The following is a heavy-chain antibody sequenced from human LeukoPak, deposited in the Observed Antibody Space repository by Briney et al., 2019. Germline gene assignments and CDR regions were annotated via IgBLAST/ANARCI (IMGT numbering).Heavy chain of an antibody. CDR2: MSWNSGSI. CDR3: ASEGLLYAFDI. V-gene: IGHV3-9*01. Sequence: SLRLSCAVSGFTFDDYAMEWVRQAAGKGLEWVSGMSWNSGSIVYADSVKGRFTISTDNANNSLYLQIISLRAEDTALYYCASEGLLYAFDIWGQGTMVTVSS. CDR1: GFTFDDYA. J-gene: IGHJ3*02. D-gene: IGHD3-10*01.